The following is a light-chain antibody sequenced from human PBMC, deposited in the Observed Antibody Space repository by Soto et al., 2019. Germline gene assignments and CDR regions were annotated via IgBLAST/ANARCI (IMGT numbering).Light chain of an antibody. V-gene: IGKV1-5*01. J-gene: IGKJ1*01. CDR2: DAS. CDR1: QSISTW. Sequence: DIHMTQSPSTLSASVGDGVTITCRASQSISTWLAWYQQKPGKAPKLLIFDASSLERGVPSRFSGSGSGTEFSLTIRGLQPDDFATYYCQQYDSYRTFGQGTKV. CDR3: QQYDSYRT.